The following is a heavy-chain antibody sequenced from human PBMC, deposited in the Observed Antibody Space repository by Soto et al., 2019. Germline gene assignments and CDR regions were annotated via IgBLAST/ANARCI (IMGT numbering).Heavy chain of an antibody. V-gene: IGHV4-39*01. Sequence: SETLSLTCTVSGGSISSSSYYWGWIRQPPGKGLEWIGSIYYSGSTYYNPSLKSRVTISVDTSKNQFSLKLSSVTAADTAVYYCSAVAGIDWFDPWGQGTLVTVSS. CDR1: GGSISSSSYY. D-gene: IGHD6-19*01. J-gene: IGHJ5*02. CDR3: SAVAGIDWFDP. CDR2: IYYSGST.